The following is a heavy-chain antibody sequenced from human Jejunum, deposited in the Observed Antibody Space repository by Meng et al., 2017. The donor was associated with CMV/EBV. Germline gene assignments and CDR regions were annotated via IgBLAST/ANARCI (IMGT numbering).Heavy chain of an antibody. D-gene: IGHD3-10*01. CDR2: IYYTGTT. V-gene: IGHV4-31*02. Sequence: GGFYWSWIRQNSGKGLEWIGYIYYTGTTYYNPSLKSRVTISVVTSKNQFSLRLSSVTAADTAVYYCARGDYYGSGNYYTGVYSFDYWGQGTLVTVSS. J-gene: IGHJ4*02. CDR1: GGFY. CDR3: ARGDYYGSGNYYTGVYSFDY.